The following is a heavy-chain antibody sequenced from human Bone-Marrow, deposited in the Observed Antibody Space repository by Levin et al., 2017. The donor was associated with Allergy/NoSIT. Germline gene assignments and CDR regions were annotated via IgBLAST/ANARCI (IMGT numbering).Heavy chain of an antibody. D-gene: IGHD2-15*01. CDR3: AKNWDNVVDLPPFDY. J-gene: IGHJ4*02. Sequence: AGGSLRLSCGGSGFTFSSYGIHWVRQAPGKGLEWLALISYDGSKEDYLDSVKGRFTISRDNSKNTVLLQMNKLTTEDTAVYYCAKNWDNVVDLPPFDYWGQGTLVTVSS. CDR1: GFTFSSYG. V-gene: IGHV3-30*18. CDR2: ISYDGSKE.